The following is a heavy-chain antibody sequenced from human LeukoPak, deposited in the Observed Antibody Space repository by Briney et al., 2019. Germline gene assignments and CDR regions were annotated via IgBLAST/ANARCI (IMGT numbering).Heavy chain of an antibody. J-gene: IGHJ4*02. V-gene: IGHV1-2*02. CDR3: ARNRYYYDSSGYCFDY. Sequence: GASVNVSCKASGYTFTGYYMHWVRQAPGQGLEWMGWINPNSGGTNYAQKFQGRVTITRDTSISTAYMELSRLRSDDTAVYYCARNRYYYDSSGYCFDYWGQGTLVTVSS. D-gene: IGHD3-22*01. CDR2: INPNSGGT. CDR1: GYTFTGYY.